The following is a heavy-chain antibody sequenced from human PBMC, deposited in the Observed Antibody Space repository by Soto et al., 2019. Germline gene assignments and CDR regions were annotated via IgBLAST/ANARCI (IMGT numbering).Heavy chain of an antibody. CDR3: TTGHYGDYYYYYGMDV. J-gene: IGHJ6*02. D-gene: IGHD4-17*01. CDR2: IKSKTDGGTT. V-gene: IGHV3-15*01. Sequence: GGSLRLSCAASGFTFSNAWMIWVRQAPGKGLEWVGRIKSKTDGGTTDYAAPVKGRFTISRDDSKNTLYLQMNSLKTEDTAVYYCTTGHYGDYYYYYGMDVWGQGTTVTVSS. CDR1: GFTFSNAW.